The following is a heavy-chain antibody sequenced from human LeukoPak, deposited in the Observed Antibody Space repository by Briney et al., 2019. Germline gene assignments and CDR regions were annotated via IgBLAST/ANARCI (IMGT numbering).Heavy chain of an antibody. D-gene: IGHD3-3*01. Sequence: PSETLSLTCAVYGGSFSGYYWSWIRQPPGKGLEWIGEINHSGSTNYNPSLKSQVTISVDTSKNQFSLKLSSVTAADTAVYYCARLRITIFVPSVNWGQGTLVTVSS. CDR1: GGSFSGYY. J-gene: IGHJ4*02. CDR2: INHSGST. V-gene: IGHV4-34*01. CDR3: ARLRITIFVPSVN.